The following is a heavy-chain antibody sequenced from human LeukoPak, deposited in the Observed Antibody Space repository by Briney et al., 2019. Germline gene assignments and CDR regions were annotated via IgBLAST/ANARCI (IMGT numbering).Heavy chain of an antibody. V-gene: IGHV3-23*01. J-gene: IGHJ4*02. Sequence: GGSLRLSCAASGFTFSSYAMSWVRQAPGKGLEWVSGISGSGGSTYYADSVKGRFTISRDKSKNTLYLQMNSLRAEDTAEHYCAKDAGYSSGWYGIDYWGQGTLVTVSS. CDR3: AKDAGYSSGWYGIDY. CDR2: ISGSGGST. CDR1: GFTFSSYA. D-gene: IGHD6-19*01.